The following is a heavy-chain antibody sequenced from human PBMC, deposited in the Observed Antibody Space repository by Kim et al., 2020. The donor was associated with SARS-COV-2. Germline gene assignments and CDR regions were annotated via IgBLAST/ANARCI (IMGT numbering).Heavy chain of an antibody. V-gene: IGHV1-69*13. CDR3: ARDSEEGDDIAAAGTGAFDI. D-gene: IGHD6-13*01. CDR1: GGTFSSYA. J-gene: IGHJ3*02. CDR2: IIPIFGTA. Sequence: SVKVSCKASGGTFSSYAISWVRQAPGQGLEWMGGIIPIFGTANYAQKFQGRVTITADESTSTAYMELSSLRSEDTAVYYCARDSEEGDDIAAAGTGAFDIWGQGAMVTVSS.